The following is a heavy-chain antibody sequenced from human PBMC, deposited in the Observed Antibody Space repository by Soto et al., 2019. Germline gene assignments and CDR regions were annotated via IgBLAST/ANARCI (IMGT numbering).Heavy chain of an antibody. Sequence: GGSLRLSCTVSGFTYSTYTRHWVRQAQRKVPERVAIISCDGNNKSFADSVKGRFAISRDSTKQALYLQMKSLRTYDMAMYYCAIDGVSSTEYTSNYGTYFGYWGQGALGTVSS. CDR2: ISCDGNNK. CDR1: GFTYSTYT. D-gene: IGHD1-7*01. J-gene: IGHJ4*02. CDR3: AIDGVSSTEYTSNYGTYFGY. V-gene: IGHV3-30*09.